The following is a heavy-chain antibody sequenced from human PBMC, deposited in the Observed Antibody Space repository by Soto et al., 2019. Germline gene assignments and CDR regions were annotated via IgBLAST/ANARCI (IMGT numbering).Heavy chain of an antibody. CDR2: IYYSGST. V-gene: IGHV4-30-4*08. CDR1: GGSISSSSYY. Sequence: PSETLSLTCTVSGGSISSSSYYCGWIRQHPGKGLEWIGYIYYSGSTYYNPSLKSRVTISVDTSKNQFSLNLSFVTAADTAVYYCATMGTPATGLYYFDYWGQGTLVTVSS. CDR3: ATMGTPATGLYYFDY. D-gene: IGHD2-15*01. J-gene: IGHJ4*02.